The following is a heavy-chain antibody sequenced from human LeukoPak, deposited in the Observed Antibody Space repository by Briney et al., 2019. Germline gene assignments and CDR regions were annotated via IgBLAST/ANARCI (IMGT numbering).Heavy chain of an antibody. J-gene: IGHJ3*02. CDR3: PRDPVPGRPHAFDI. Sequence: SQTLSLTCTVSGGSISSGDYYWSWIRQPPGKGLEWIGYIYYSGSTYYNPSLKSRVTISVDTSKNQFSLKLSSLTAADPAVYFRPRDPVPGRPHAFDIWGQGTMVTVSS. V-gene: IGHV4-30-4*08. CDR1: GGSISSGDYY. D-gene: IGHD2-2*01. CDR2: IYYSGST.